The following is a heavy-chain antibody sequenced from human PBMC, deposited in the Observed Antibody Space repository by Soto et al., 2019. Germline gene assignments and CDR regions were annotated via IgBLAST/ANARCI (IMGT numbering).Heavy chain of an antibody. V-gene: IGHV1-69*06. CDR2: IIPIFGTA. CDR3: ARERWNYADYYYGMDV. J-gene: IGHJ6*02. Sequence: GASVKVSCKASGGTFSSYAISWVRQAPGQGLEWMGGIIPIFGTANYAQKFQGRVTITADKSTSTAYMELSSLRSEDTAVYYCARERWNYADYYYGMDVWGQGTTVTVSS. CDR1: GGTFSSYA. D-gene: IGHD1-7*01.